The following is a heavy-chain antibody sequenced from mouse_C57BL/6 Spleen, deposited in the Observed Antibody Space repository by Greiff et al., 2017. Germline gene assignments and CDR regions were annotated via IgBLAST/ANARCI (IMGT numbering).Heavy chain of an antibody. D-gene: IGHD2-14*01. Sequence: EVQVVESGGGLVKPGGSLKLSCAASGFTFSSYTMSWVRQTPEKRLEWVATISGGGGNTYYPDSVKGRFTISRDNAKNTLYLQMSSLRSEDTALYYCARHDYRGYFDVWGTGTTVTVSS. CDR2: ISGGGGNT. V-gene: IGHV5-9*01. CDR3: ARHDYRGYFDV. CDR1: GFTFSSYT. J-gene: IGHJ1*03.